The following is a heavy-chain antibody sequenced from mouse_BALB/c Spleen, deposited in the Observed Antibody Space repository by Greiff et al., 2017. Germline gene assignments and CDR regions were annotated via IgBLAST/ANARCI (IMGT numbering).Heavy chain of an antibody. Sequence: VQRVESGPGLVAPSQSLSITCTVSGFSLTSYGVHWVRQPPGKGLEWLGVIWAGGSTNYNSALMSRLSISKDNSKSQVFLKMNSLQTDDTAMYYCARDHDYDDAMDYWGQGTSVTVSS. J-gene: IGHJ4*01. CDR2: IWAGGST. V-gene: IGHV2-9*02. CDR3: ARDHDYDDAMDY. D-gene: IGHD2-4*01. CDR1: GFSLTSYG.